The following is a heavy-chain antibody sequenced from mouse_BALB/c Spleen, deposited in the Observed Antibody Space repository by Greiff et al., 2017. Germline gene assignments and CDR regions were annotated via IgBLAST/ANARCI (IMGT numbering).Heavy chain of an antibody. D-gene: IGHD1-1*01. Sequence: VKLMESGAELVKPGASVKLSCKASGYTFTSYWMHWVKQRPGQGLEWIGEIDPSDSYTNYNQKFKGKATLTVDKSSSTAYMQLSSLTSEDSAVYYCARRDYYGSSSDYWGQGTTLTVSS. CDR3: ARRDYYGSSSDY. CDR1: GYTFTSYW. V-gene: IGHV1-69*02. CDR2: IDPSDSYT. J-gene: IGHJ2*01.